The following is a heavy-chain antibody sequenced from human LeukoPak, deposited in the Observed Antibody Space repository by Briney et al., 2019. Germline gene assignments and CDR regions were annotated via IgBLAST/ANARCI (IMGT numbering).Heavy chain of an antibody. J-gene: IGHJ4*02. Sequence: GGSLRLSCAASGFTFSSYGMHWVRQAPGKGLEWVAVIWCDGSNKYYADSVKGRSTISRDNSKNTLYLQMNSLRAEDTAVYYCARVVGSSWGDYFDYWGQGTLVTVSS. CDR1: GFTFSSYG. D-gene: IGHD6-13*01. V-gene: IGHV3-33*01. CDR3: ARVVGSSWGDYFDY. CDR2: IWCDGSNK.